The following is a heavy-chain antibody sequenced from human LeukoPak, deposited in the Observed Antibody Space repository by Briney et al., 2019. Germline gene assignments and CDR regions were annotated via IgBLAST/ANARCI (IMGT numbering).Heavy chain of an antibody. V-gene: IGHV3-21*01. CDR2: ISSSSTYI. CDR3: ARGPLYCSSTSCYSPGYYYYYMDV. CDR1: GFTFSTYT. D-gene: IGHD2-2*01. Sequence: PGGSLRLSCAASGFTFSTYTMNWVRQAPGEGLEWVSSISSSSTYIYYADSVKGRFTISRDNAKNSLYLHMNSLRAEDTAVYYCARGPLYCSSTSCYSPGYYYYYMDVWGKGTTVTVSS. J-gene: IGHJ6*03.